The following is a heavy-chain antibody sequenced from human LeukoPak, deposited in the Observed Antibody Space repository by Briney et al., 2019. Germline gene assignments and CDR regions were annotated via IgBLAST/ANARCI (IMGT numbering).Heavy chain of an antibody. CDR2: MNPNSGNT. D-gene: IGHD1-26*01. J-gene: IGHJ5*02. CDR3: ARTSQWELGYWFDP. Sequence: GASVKVSCKASGYTFTSYDINWVRQATGQGLEWMGWMNPNSGNTGYAQKFQGRVTITRNTSISTAYMELSSLRSEDTAVYYCARTSQWELGYWFDPWGQGTLVTVSP. CDR1: GYTFTSYD. V-gene: IGHV1-8*03.